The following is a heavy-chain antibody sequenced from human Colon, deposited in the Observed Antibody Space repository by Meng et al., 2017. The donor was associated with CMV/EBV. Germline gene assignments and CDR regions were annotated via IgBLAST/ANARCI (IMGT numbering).Heavy chain of an antibody. D-gene: IGHD2-21*02. J-gene: IGHJ5*01. CDR3: AREMTAIWNWLDS. V-gene: IGHV4-59*01. Sequence: GSLRLSCAVSGGSISSYWWSWIRQSPGKGLEWIGHIYHSGSTIYNPSLKSRVTISLDTSKNQFSLKLSSVTAADTAVYYCAREMTAIWNWLDSWGQGTPVTVSS. CDR2: IYHSGST. CDR1: GGSISSYW.